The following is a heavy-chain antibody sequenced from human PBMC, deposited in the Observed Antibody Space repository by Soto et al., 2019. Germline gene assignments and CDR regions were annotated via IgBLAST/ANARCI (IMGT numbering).Heavy chain of an antibody. J-gene: IGHJ5*02. V-gene: IGHV1-69*12. D-gene: IGHD3-22*01. CDR1: GGTFSSYA. Sequence: QVQLVQSGAAVKKPGSSVKVSCKASGGTFSSYAITWVRQAPGQGLEWMGGIIPILGTANYAQKFQARVTITADESTSTAYMELLSLISEDTAVYYCARDRGPSSGYYPYWFDPWGQGTLVTVSS. CDR2: IIPILGTA. CDR3: ARDRGPSSGYYPYWFDP.